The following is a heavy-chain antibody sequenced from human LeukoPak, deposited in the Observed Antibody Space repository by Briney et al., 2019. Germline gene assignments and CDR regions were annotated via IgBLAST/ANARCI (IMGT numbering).Heavy chain of an antibody. CDR3: AKGLAGSYKEPFDY. CDR2: INQDGSEK. Sequence: GGSLRLSCEVSGFTFSNFWMNWVRQAPGKGLEWVANINQDGSEKYYVDSVKGRFTISRDNAKNSLYLQMNSLRAEDTAVYYCAKGLAGSYKEPFDYWGQGTLVTVSS. CDR1: GFTFSNFW. J-gene: IGHJ4*02. D-gene: IGHD3-10*01. V-gene: IGHV3-7*03.